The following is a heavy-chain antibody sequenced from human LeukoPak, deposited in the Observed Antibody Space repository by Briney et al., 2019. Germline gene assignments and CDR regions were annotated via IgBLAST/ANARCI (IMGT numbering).Heavy chain of an antibody. CDR3: AGLVLSFSASRGDLFKI. D-gene: IGHD3-16*01. CDR1: GFIFTTYW. J-gene: IGHJ3*02. Sequence: GGSLRLSCAASGFIFTTYWMTWVRQAPGKGLEWVANIKQDGSETYYEDSVKGRFTIFRDNTKNSRYLQMINLRAEDTAMYYCAGLVLSFSASRGDLFKIWAKGTMVTVSS. CDR2: IKQDGSET. V-gene: IGHV3-7*03.